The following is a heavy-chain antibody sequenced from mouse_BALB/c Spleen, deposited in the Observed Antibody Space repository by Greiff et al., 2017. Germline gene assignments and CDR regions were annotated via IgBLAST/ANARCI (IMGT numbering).Heavy chain of an antibody. Sequence: QLQESGPELVKPGASVKMSCKASGYTFTSYVMHWVKQKPGQGLEWIGYINPYNDGTKYNEKFKGKATLTSDKSSSTAYMELSSLTSEDSAVYYCARGGLRPNYYAMDYWGQGTSVTVSS. V-gene: IGHV1-14*01. J-gene: IGHJ4*01. CDR3: ARGGLRPNYYAMDY. D-gene: IGHD2-4*01. CDR1: GYTFTSYV. CDR2: INPYNDGT.